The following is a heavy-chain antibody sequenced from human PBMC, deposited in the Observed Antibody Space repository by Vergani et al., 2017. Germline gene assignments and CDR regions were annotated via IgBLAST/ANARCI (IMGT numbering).Heavy chain of an antibody. CDR3: AKDRGGYSYGLDY. D-gene: IGHD5-18*01. Sequence: EVQLVESGGGLVQPGRSLRLSCAASGFTFSSYAMHWVRQAPGKGLEWVSGISWNSGSIGYADSVKGRFTISRDNAKNSLYLQMNSLRAEDTALYYCAKDRGGYSYGLDYWGQGTQVTVSS. J-gene: IGHJ4*02. V-gene: IGHV3-9*01. CDR2: ISWNSGSI. CDR1: GFTFSSYA.